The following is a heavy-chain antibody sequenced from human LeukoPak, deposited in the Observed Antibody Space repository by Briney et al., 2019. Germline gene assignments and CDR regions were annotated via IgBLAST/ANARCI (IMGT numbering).Heavy chain of an antibody. V-gene: IGHV3-9*03. CDR1: GFTVSSNY. D-gene: IGHD5-24*01. J-gene: IGHJ3*02. Sequence: PGGSLRLSCAASGFTVSSNYMSWVRQAPGKGLEWVSVISRNGDNVGYADSVKGRFTISRDNAKNSLYLQMNSLRAEDMALYYCAKGLVEMATILAFDIWGQGTMVTVSS. CDR3: AKGLVEMATILAFDI. CDR2: ISRNGDNV.